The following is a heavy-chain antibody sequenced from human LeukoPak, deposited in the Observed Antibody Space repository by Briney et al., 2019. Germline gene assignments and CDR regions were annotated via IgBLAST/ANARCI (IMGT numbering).Heavy chain of an antibody. CDR2: ISSSGSTI. CDR3: ARVSRSGITIFGVVMGYNWFDP. V-gene: IGHV3-11*04. D-gene: IGHD3-3*01. CDR1: GFTVSSSY. Sequence: GGSLRLSCAASGFTVSSSYMSWVRRAPGKGLEWVSYISSSGSTIYYADSVKGRFTISRDNAKNSLYLQMNSLRAEDTAVYYCARVSRSGITIFGVVMGYNWFDPWGQGTLVTVSS. J-gene: IGHJ5*02.